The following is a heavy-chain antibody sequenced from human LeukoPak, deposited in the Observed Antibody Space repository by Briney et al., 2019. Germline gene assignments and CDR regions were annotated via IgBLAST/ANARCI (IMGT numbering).Heavy chain of an antibody. V-gene: IGHV3-23*01. CDR3: AKAPVTTCSGAYCYPFDY. CDR1: GFTLSSYA. Sequence: GGSLRLSCAASGFTLSSYAMSWVRQAPGKGLEWVSAISVSGNTYHADSVKGRFTISRDSSKNTLYLQMNRLGAEDAAVYYCAKAPVTTCSGAYCYPFDYWGQGTLVTVSS. CDR2: ISVSGNT. J-gene: IGHJ4*02. D-gene: IGHD2-21*01.